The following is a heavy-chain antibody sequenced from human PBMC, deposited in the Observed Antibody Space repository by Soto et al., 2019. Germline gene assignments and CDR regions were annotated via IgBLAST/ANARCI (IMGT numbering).Heavy chain of an antibody. CDR2: IYYNGST. CDR1: GGSVSSRSYF. Sequence: QVQVQESGPGLVKPSDTLSLTCTVSGGSVSSRSYFWGWIRQSPGKGLEWIGTIYYNGSTYYNPSLKSRVPLPVDPSRNHFSLKLTPVTASDTALYYCARQRVVPATPTNWFDPWGQGTLVTVSS. CDR3: ARQRVVPATPTNWFDP. V-gene: IGHV4-39*01. J-gene: IGHJ5*02. D-gene: IGHD2-15*01.